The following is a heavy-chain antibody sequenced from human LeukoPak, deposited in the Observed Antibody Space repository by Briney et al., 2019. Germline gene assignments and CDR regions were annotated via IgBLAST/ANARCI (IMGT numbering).Heavy chain of an antibody. CDR1: GFTFSSYG. D-gene: IGHD3-3*01. Sequence: PGGSLRLSCAASGFTFSSYGMHWVRQAPGKGLEWVAVISYDGSNKYYADSVKGRFTISRDNAKNTLFLQMNSLRAEGTAVYYCTRDFDFSSAIWGQGTLVTVSS. J-gene: IGHJ4*02. CDR3: TRDFDFSSAI. CDR2: ISYDGSNK. V-gene: IGHV3-30*03.